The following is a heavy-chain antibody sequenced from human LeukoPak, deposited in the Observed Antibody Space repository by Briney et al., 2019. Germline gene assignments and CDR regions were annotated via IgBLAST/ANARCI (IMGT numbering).Heavy chain of an antibody. V-gene: IGHV4-39*07. J-gene: IGHJ6*02. CDR3: ARGVVVAASGIYYYYGMDV. CDR2: IYYSGTT. CDR1: GDSVSSSSYY. D-gene: IGHD2-15*01. Sequence: SETLSLTCTVSGDSVSSSSYYWGWIRQPPGKGLEWIGSIYYSGTTYYNPSLKSRVTISVDTSKNQFSLKLSSVTAADTAVYYCARGVVVAASGIYYYYGMDVWGQGTTVTVSS.